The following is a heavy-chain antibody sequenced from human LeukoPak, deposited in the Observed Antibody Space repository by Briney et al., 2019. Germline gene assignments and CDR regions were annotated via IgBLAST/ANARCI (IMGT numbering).Heavy chain of an antibody. CDR3: AIDRANCSGGSCYSIYYYGMDV. V-gene: IGHV4-39*01. CDR2: IYYSGST. Sequence: SETLSLTCTVSGGSISSSSYYWGWIRQPPGKGLEWIGSIYYSGSTYYNPSLKSRVTISVDTSKNQFSLKLSSVTAADTAVYYCAIDRANCSGGSCYSIYYYGMDVWGQGTTVTVSS. CDR1: GGSISSSSYY. D-gene: IGHD2-15*01. J-gene: IGHJ6*02.